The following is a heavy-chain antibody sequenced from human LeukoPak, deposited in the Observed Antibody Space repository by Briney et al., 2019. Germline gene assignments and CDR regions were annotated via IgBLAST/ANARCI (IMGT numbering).Heavy chain of an antibody. Sequence: GGSVRLSCAASGYTFSTYLMHWVRQGPGKGLVWVSRINEDGSSISYAESVRGRFTISRDNAKNTLYLQMNSLRGEDTAVYYCTRDTFGPRDSWGRGTLVTVSS. D-gene: IGHD3-10*01. J-gene: IGHJ4*02. CDR1: GYTFSTYL. V-gene: IGHV3-74*01. CDR2: INEDGSSI. CDR3: TRDTFGPRDS.